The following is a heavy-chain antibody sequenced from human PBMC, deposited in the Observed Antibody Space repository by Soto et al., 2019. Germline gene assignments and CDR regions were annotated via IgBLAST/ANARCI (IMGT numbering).Heavy chain of an antibody. Sequence: PGGSLSLSCAASGFTFSSYAMSWVRQAPGKGPEWVSSITGSGASTNHADPVKGRFSISRDNSKNTLYLQMISLRAGDTAVDFCAKAHPFDYWGRGTLVTVSS. CDR3: AKAHPFDY. V-gene: IGHV3-23*01. J-gene: IGHJ4*02. CDR1: GFTFSSYA. CDR2: ITGSGAST.